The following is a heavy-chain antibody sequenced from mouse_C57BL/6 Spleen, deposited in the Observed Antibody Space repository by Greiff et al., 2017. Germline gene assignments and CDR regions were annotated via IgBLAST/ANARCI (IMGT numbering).Heavy chain of an antibody. J-gene: IGHJ2*01. CDR1: GYTFTNYW. Sequence: QVQLKQSGAELVRPGTSVKMSCKASGYTFTNYWIGWAKQRPGHGLEWIGDIYPGGGYTNYNEKFKGKATLTADKSSSPAYMQFSSLTSEDSAIYYCARIGADDGDFDYWGQGTTLTVSS. CDR3: ARIGADDGDFDY. V-gene: IGHV1-63*01. D-gene: IGHD2-12*01. CDR2: IYPGGGYT.